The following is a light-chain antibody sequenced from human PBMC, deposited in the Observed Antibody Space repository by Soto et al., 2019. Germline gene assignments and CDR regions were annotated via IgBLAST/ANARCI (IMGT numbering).Light chain of an antibody. CDR3: CSYTSSTTLVV. Sequence: QSALTQPASVSGSPGQSITISCTGTSSDVGNYNLVSWYQQYPGKAPKLMIYEGDKRPSGVSNRFFGSKSGNTASLTISGLQAEDEADYYCCSYTSSTTLVVFGGGTKLTVL. V-gene: IGLV2-14*02. CDR1: SSDVGNYNL. J-gene: IGLJ2*01. CDR2: EGD.